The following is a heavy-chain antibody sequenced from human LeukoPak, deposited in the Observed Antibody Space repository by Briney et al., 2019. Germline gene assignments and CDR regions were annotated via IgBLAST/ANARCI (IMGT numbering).Heavy chain of an antibody. V-gene: IGHV3-49*04. Sequence: QPGRPLRLSCTASGFTFGDYALNWVRQAPGKGLEWVGFIRSNAYGRTTEYAASVQGRFTISRDNSNSIAYLQMNSLKTEDTAVYYCSRAQTEAGAKYYFDYWGQGTLVTVSS. CDR3: SRAQTEAGAKYYFDY. CDR1: GFTFGDYA. J-gene: IGHJ4*02. CDR2: IRSNAYGRTT.